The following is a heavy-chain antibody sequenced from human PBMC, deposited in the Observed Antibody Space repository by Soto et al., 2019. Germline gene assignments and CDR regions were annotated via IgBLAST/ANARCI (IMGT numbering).Heavy chain of an antibody. Sequence: LRLSCAASGFPFSSYYMNWVRQAPGKGLQWVAKSKPDGSDSYDVDSVKGRFIVSRDNAKNSLFLQMNSLRPEDTAVYYCATEDWWRLEFWGQGTPVTVSS. D-gene: IGHD2-8*02. V-gene: IGHV3-7*01. J-gene: IGHJ4*02. CDR1: GFPFSSYY. CDR3: ATEDWWRLEF. CDR2: SKPDGSDS.